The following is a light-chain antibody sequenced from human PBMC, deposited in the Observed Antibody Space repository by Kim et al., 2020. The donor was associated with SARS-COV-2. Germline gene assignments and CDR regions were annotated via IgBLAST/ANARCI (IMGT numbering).Light chain of an antibody. Sequence: SPGERATLSCRASQSVSSSYLAWYQQKPGQAPRLLIYGASSRATGIPDRFSGSGSGTDFTLTISSLEPEDFAVYYCQQYGSSPQTFGQGTKVDIK. CDR2: GAS. CDR3: QQYGSSPQT. CDR1: QSVSSSY. J-gene: IGKJ1*01. V-gene: IGKV3-20*01.